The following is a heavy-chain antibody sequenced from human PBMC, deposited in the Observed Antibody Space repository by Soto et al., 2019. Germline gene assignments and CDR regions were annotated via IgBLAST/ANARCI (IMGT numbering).Heavy chain of an antibody. CDR1: GGSFSGYY. CDR2: INHSGSI. CDR3: ARGTQPYYGMDV. D-gene: IGHD2-2*01. J-gene: IGHJ6*02. V-gene: IGHV4-34*01. Sequence: SETLSLTCAVYGGSFSGYYWSWIRQPPGKGLEWIGEINHSGSINYNPSLKSRVTVSVDTSNNQFSVKLSSVTAADTAVYSCARGTQPYYGMDVWGQGTTVTVSS.